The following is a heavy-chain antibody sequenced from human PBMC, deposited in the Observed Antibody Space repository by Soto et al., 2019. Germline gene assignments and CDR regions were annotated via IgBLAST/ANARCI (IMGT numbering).Heavy chain of an antibody. J-gene: IGHJ4*02. V-gene: IGHV5-51*01. CDR1: GYSFTSYW. CDR3: ARLLNTATVTDPDY. CDR2: IYPGDSDT. Sequence: PGESLKISCKASGYSFTSYWIAWVRQMPGKGLEWMGIIYPGDSDTRYSPSFQGQVTISADKSISTAYLQWSSLKASDTAMYYCARLLNTATVTDPDYWGQRTLVTVSS. D-gene: IGHD5-18*01.